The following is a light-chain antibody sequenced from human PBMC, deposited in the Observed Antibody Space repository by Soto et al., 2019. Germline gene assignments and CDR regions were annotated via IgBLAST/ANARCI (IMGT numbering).Light chain of an antibody. J-gene: IGKJ5*01. CDR3: QQLNSYPIT. V-gene: IGKV1-9*01. CDR2: GAS. CDR1: QGISSY. Sequence: DIQLTQSPSFLSASVGDRVTMTCRASQGISSYLAWYQQKPGKAPKLLIYGASTLQSGVPSRFSGSGSGTDFTLTISSLLPEDSATYYCQQLNSYPITFGQGTRLEMK.